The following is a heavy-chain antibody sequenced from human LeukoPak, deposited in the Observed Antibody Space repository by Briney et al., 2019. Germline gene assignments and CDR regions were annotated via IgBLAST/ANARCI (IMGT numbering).Heavy chain of an antibody. J-gene: IGHJ3*02. CDR2: IYYSGST. Sequence: SETLSLTCTVSGGSISSYYWSWIRQPPGKGLEGIGYIYYSGSTNYNPSLKSRVTISVDTSKNQFSLKLSSVTAADTAVYYCARGDSSSWYLGAFDIWGQGTMVTVSS. CDR3: ARGDSSSWYLGAFDI. V-gene: IGHV4-59*01. D-gene: IGHD6-13*01. CDR1: GGSISSYY.